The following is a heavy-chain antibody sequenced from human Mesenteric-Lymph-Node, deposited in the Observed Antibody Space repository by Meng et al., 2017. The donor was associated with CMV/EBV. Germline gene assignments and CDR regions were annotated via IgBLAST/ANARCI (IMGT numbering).Heavy chain of an antibody. CDR3: AREVVRVVTSAGMDV. Sequence: GGSLRLSCAASGFTFSSYWMSWVRQAPGKGLEWVANIKQDGSEKYYVDSVKGRFTISRDNAKNSLYLQMNSLRAEDTAIYYCAREVVRVVTSAGMDVWGEGTAVTVSS. V-gene: IGHV3-7*01. CDR2: IKQDGSEK. CDR1: GFTFSSYW. D-gene: IGHD3-3*01. J-gene: IGHJ6*04.